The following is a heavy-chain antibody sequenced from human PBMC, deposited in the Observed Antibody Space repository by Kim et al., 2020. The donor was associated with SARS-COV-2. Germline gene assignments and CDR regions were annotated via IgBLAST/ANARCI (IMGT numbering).Heavy chain of an antibody. D-gene: IGHD6-13*01. CDR3: ARETRNKQQLVGRYFDY. Sequence: LKSRVTISVDTSKNQFSLKLSSVTAADTAVYYCARETRNKQQLVGRYFDYWGQGTLVTVSS. V-gene: IGHV4-31*02. J-gene: IGHJ4*02.